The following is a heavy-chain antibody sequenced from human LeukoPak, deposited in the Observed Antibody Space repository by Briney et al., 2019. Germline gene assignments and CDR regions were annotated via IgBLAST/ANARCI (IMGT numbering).Heavy chain of an antibody. D-gene: IGHD3-10*01. V-gene: IGHV4-39*07. Sequence: SETLSLTCTVSGGSISSGGYYWSWIRQPPGKGLEWIGEINHSGSTNYNPSLKSRVTISVDTSKNQFSLKLSSVTAADTAVFYCARGVGYNYGYYFDYWGQGTLVTVSS. CDR2: INHSGST. CDR3: ARGVGYNYGYYFDY. J-gene: IGHJ4*02. CDR1: GGSISSGGYY.